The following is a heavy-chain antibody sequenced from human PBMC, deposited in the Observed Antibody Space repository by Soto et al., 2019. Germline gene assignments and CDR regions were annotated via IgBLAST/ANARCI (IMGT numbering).Heavy chain of an antibody. V-gene: IGHV3-53*01. D-gene: IGHD5-18*01. J-gene: IGHJ4*02. CDR1: GFTVSSNY. CDR2: IYSGGST. Sequence: GGSLRLSCAASGFTVSSNYMSWVRQAPGKGLEWVSVIYSGGSTYYADSVKGRFTISRDNSKNTLYLQMNSLRAEDTAVYYCARERRGRDGYNFDYWGQGTLVTVSS. CDR3: ARERRGRDGYNFDY.